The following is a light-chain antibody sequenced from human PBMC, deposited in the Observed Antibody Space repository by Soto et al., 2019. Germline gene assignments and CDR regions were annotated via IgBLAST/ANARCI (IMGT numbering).Light chain of an antibody. J-gene: IGLJ2*01. CDR2: DVS. V-gene: IGLV2-14*01. CDR1: SSDVGGYNY. Sequence: QAVLTQPASVSGSPGQSITISCTGTSSDVGGYNYVSWYQQHPGKAPKLMIYDVSNRPSGVSNRFSGSKSGNTASLTISGLRAEDEADYFCISYTSSSTVVFGGGTQLTVL. CDR3: ISYTSSSTVV.